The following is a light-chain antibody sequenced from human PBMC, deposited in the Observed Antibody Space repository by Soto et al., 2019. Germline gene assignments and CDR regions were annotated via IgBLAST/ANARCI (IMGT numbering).Light chain of an antibody. CDR1: QGFSTY. Sequence: EIQISHPPPTLSGYVGDTVTITFRASQGFSTYLAWYQQKPGEVPKLLIYAVSTLQSGVPSRFSGSGSGTDFTLTISSLQPEDFAVYYCQQYGRSGTFGQGTKVDI. CDR3: QQYGRSGT. CDR2: AVS. J-gene: IGKJ1*01. V-gene: IGKV1-9*01.